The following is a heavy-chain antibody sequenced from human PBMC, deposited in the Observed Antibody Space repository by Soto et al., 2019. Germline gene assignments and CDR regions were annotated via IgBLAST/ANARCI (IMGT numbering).Heavy chain of an antibody. CDR2: ISAYNGNT. D-gene: IGHD3-16*02. J-gene: IGHJ3*02. CDR1: GYTFTSSG. V-gene: IGHV1-18*04. Sequence: SVKVSCKASGYTFTSSGISWVRQVPGQGLEWMGWISAYNGNTNYAQQLQGRVTMTTDTSTSTAYMELRSLRSEDAAVYYFARDGQIMITFGGVITPSSAFDIWGQGTVVTVSS. CDR3: ARDGQIMITFGGVITPSSAFDI.